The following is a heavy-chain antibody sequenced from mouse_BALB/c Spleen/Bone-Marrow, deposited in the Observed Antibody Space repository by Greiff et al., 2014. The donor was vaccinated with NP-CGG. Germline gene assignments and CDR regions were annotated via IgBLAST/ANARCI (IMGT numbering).Heavy chain of an antibody. D-gene: IGHD1-1*02. J-gene: IGHJ2*01. CDR1: GYTFTDYN. V-gene: IGHV1S29*02. CDR2: IYPYNGVT. Sequence: EVQLQQSGPELVKPGASVKISCKASGYTFTDYNIHWVKQNHGRSLEWIGYIYPYNGVTGYNQKLKNKATLTADISSTTAYMELRSLTSEDSAVYFCTIYDYWGLGTTLTVSS. CDR3: TIYDY.